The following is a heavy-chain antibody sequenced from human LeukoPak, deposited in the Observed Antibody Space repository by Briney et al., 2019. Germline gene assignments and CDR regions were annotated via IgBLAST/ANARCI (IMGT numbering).Heavy chain of an antibody. J-gene: IGHJ3*02. D-gene: IGHD4-23*01. CDR2: IHTSGRT. CDR1: GGSISGGSDY. CDR3: ARDQWGGNYIHDASDI. Sequence: SETLSLTCTVSGGSISGGSDYWSWIRQPAGKGLEWIGRIHTSGRTNYNPSLKSRVTISVDTSKNQFSLKLSSVTAADTAVYYCARDQWGGNYIHDASDIWGQGTMVTVSS. V-gene: IGHV4-61*02.